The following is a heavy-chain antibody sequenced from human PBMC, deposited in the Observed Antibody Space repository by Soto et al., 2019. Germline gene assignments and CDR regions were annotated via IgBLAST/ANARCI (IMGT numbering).Heavy chain of an antibody. CDR2: IDWDDDK. V-gene: IGHV2-70*11. CDR1: GFSLRTSGMC. J-gene: IGHJ5*02. D-gene: IGHD2-15*01. Sequence: GPTLVNPTQTLTLTCTFSGFSLRTSGMCVSWIRQPPGKALEWLARIDWDDDKYYSTSLKTRLTISKDTSKNQVVLKMTNMDPVDTATYYCVRGGTYNWFDPWGQGTLVTVSS. CDR3: VRGGTYNWFDP.